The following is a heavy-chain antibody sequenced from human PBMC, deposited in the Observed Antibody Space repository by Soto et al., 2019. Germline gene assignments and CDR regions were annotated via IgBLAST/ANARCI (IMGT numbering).Heavy chain of an antibody. D-gene: IGHD2-8*01. J-gene: IGHJ4*02. CDR3: AKDEGYCTNGVCYKFDY. Sequence: GGPLSLSCAASGFTFSSYGMHWVRQAPGKGLEWVAVISYDGSNKYYADSVKGRFTISRDNSKNTLYLQMNSLRAEDTAVYYCAKDEGYCTNGVCYKFDYWGQGTLVTVSS. CDR2: ISYDGSNK. CDR1: GFTFSSYG. V-gene: IGHV3-30*18.